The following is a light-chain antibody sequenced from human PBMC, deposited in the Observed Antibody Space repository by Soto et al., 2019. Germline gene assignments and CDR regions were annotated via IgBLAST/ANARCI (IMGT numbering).Light chain of an antibody. CDR2: DAS. CDR1: QYVGHY. V-gene: IGKV3D-15*01. J-gene: IGKJ5*01. CDR3: QQYNNWPRT. Sequence: EILVTQSPATLSLSPGERATLSCRTSQYVGHYFSWHQQKPGQPPRLLIYDASKRDTGIPARFSGSGSGTEFTLTISRLQSEDFAVYYCQQYNNWPRTFGQGTRLEIK.